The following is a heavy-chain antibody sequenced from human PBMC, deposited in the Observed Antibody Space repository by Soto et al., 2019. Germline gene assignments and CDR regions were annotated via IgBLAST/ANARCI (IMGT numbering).Heavy chain of an antibody. CDR1: GDSISSGGYY. D-gene: IGHD3-22*01. V-gene: IGHV4-31*03. CDR3: ARGDSSGYFPF. J-gene: IGHJ4*02. CDR2: IYYNGST. Sequence: LSLTCTVSGDSISSGGYYWSWIRQHPGKGLEWIGYIYYNGSTYYGPSLKSRVTFSVDTSKFQFSLKLNSVTAADTAVYYCARGDSSGYFPFWGQGTLVTVSS.